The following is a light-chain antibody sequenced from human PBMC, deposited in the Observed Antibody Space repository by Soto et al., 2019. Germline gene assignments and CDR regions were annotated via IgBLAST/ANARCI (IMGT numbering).Light chain of an antibody. J-gene: IGKJ2*01. CDR3: HQHGRT. CDR2: GAS. CDR1: QSVTATY. Sequence: EIVLTQSPGTLSLSPGERATLSCRASQSVTATYLAWYQQKPGQAPRLLIHGASTRASGIPDRFSGSGSGTDFTLTITRLEPEDFAVYYCHQHGRTFVQGTRLQIK. V-gene: IGKV3-20*01.